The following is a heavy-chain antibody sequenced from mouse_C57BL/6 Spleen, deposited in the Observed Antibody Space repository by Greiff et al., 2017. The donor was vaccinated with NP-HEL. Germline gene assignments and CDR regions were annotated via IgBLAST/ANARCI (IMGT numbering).Heavy chain of an antibody. Sequence: VQLQQSGPELVKPGASVKISCKASGYAFSSSWMNWVKQRPGKGLEWIGRIYPGDGDTNYNGKFKGKATLTADKSSSTAYMQLSSLTSEDSAVYFCARSSYDYDAPLYAMDYWGQGTSVTVSS. J-gene: IGHJ4*01. CDR1: GYAFSSSW. CDR3: ARSSYDYDAPLYAMDY. D-gene: IGHD2-4*01. CDR2: IYPGDGDT. V-gene: IGHV1-82*01.